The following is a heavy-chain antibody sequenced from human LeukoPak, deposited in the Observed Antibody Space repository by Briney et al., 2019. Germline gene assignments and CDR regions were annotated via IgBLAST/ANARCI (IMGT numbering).Heavy chain of an antibody. CDR3: ARWAESGGYYHIDY. V-gene: IGHV3-7*01. CDR1: RFTFSFYW. J-gene: IGHJ4*01. CDR2: IKGDGTEK. Sequence: GGSLTLFRAASRFTFSFYWMTWVRQAPGKGLEWVANIKGDGTEKSYVDSVKGRSTISRDNADNSLSLQMNSLRAEDTAVYYCARWAESGGYYHIDYWGHGNQGTVSS. D-gene: IGHD3-22*01.